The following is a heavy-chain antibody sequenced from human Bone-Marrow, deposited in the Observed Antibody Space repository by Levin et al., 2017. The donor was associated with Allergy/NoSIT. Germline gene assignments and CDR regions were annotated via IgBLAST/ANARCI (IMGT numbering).Heavy chain of an antibody. CDR3: VKDRGSAPESGYGMEV. CDR2: ISTGSNYI. J-gene: IGHJ6*02. V-gene: IGHV3-21*04. Sequence: ETLSLTCAASGFTFSSYSMNWVRQAPGRGLEWVSLISTGSNYIYYADSVKGRFTISRDNAENSVYLQMNSLRAEDTALYYCVKDRGSAPESGYGMEVWGQGTTVTVYS. D-gene: IGHD1-14*01. CDR1: GFTFSSYS.